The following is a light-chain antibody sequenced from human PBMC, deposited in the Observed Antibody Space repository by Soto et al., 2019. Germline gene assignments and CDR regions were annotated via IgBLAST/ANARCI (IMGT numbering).Light chain of an antibody. CDR3: QQYNSYPAT. V-gene: IGKV1-5*03. CDR2: KAS. CDR1: QSISSS. J-gene: IGKJ1*01. Sequence: DIQMTQSPSTLSASVGDRVTITCRASQSISSSLAWYQQKPGKAPKLLIYKASSLESGVPSRYSGSGSGTEFTLTISTLQPDDLATYYCQQYNSYPATFGHGTKVEIK.